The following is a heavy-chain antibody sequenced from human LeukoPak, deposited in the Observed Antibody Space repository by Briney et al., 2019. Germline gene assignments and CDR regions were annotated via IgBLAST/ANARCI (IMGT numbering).Heavy chain of an antibody. CDR3: ARGQYSGSYYHYYYYMDV. J-gene: IGHJ6*03. CDR1: GFTFSSYA. Sequence: GGSLRLSCAASGFTFSSYAMSWVRQAPGKGLEWVSAISGSGGSTYYADSVKGRFTISRDNSKNTLYLQMNSLRAEDTAVYYCARGQYSGSYYHYYYYMDVWGEGTTVTVSS. CDR2: ISGSGGST. D-gene: IGHD1-26*01. V-gene: IGHV3-23*01.